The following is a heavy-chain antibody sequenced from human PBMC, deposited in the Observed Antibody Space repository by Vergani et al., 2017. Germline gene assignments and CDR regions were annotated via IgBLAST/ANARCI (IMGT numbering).Heavy chain of an antibody. V-gene: IGHV3-30*02. D-gene: IGHD2-15*01. Sequence: QVQLVESGGGVVQPGGSLRLSCAASGFTFNSYGIHWVRQAPGKGLEWVASIRSDESRRYYGDSMEGPFTISRDNSKNTLYLQIKSLRPEDTAVYYCAKEGGGYCSSGTCYPEYWGQGTLVIVSS. CDR2: IRSDESRR. CDR3: AKEGGGYCSSGTCYPEY. J-gene: IGHJ4*02. CDR1: GFTFNSYG.